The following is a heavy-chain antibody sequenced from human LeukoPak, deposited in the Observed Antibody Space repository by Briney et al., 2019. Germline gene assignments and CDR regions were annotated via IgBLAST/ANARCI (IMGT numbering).Heavy chain of an antibody. D-gene: IGHD4-23*01. J-gene: IGHJ4*02. CDR1: GGSFSGYY. CDR2: INHSGST. V-gene: IGHV4-34*01. Sequence: PSETLSLTCAVYGGSFSGYYWSWIRQPPGKGLEWIGGINHSGSTNYNPSLKSRVTISVDTSKNQFSLRLSSVTAADTAVYYCARSGYSDCWGQGTLVTVSS. CDR3: ARSGYSDC.